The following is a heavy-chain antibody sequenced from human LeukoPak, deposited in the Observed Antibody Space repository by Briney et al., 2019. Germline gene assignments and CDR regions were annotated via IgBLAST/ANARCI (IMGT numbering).Heavy chain of an antibody. CDR2: IIPIFGTA. CDR1: GGTFSSYA. J-gene: IGHJ6*03. Sequence: SVKVSCKASGGTFSSYAISWVRQAPGQGLEWMGGIIPIFGTANYAQKFLGRVTITTDESTSTAYMELSSLRSEDTAVYYCARDLGKIYEKYYYYYMDVWGKGTTVTVSS. CDR3: ARDLGKIYEKYYYYYMDV. V-gene: IGHV1-69*05. D-gene: IGHD5/OR15-5a*01.